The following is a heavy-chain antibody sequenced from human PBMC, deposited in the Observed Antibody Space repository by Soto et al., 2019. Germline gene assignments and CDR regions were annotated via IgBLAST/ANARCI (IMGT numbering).Heavy chain of an antibody. CDR2: ISGNGIAT. CDR3: ARDAISMVRGTNNWFDP. V-gene: IGHV3-23*01. J-gene: IGHJ5*02. CDR1: GFIFSDHA. Sequence: GGSLRLSGEASGFIFSDHAMSWVSQAPGKGLEWVSAISGNGIATYYADSVKGRFTISRDNSKNTLYLQMNRLRADDTAVYYCARDAISMVRGTNNWFDPWGQGTLVTVSS. D-gene: IGHD3-10*01.